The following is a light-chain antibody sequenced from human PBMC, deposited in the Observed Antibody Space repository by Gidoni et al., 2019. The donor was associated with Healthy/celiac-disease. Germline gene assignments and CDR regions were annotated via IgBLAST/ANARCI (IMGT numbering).Light chain of an antibody. V-gene: IGLV2-23*01. CDR1: SSDVGSYNL. CDR2: EGS. CDR3: CSYAGSSTYV. J-gene: IGLJ1*01. Sequence: QSALTQPASESGSPGQSITISCTGTSSDVGSYNLVSWSQQHPGKAPKLMIYEGSKRPSVVSNLFSGSKSGNTASLTISGLQAEDEADYYCCSYAGSSTYVFGTGTKVTVL.